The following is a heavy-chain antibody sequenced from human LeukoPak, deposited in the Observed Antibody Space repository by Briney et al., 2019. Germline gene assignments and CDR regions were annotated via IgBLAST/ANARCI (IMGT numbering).Heavy chain of an antibody. V-gene: IGHV1-2*06. J-gene: IGHJ4*02. Sequence: GASVKVSCKASGYTFTGYYMHWVRQAPGRGLEWMGRINPNSGGTNYAQKFQGRVTMTRDTSISTAYMELSRLRSDDTAVYYCARDQERFLEWLSPDYWGQGTLVTVSS. CDR3: ARDQERFLEWLSPDY. D-gene: IGHD3-3*01. CDR1: GYTFTGYY. CDR2: INPNSGGT.